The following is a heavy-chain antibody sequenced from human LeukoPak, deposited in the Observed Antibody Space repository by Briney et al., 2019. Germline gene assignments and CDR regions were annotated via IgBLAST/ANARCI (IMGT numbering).Heavy chain of an antibody. CDR1: GGSFSSYA. CDR3: ARDYSNYRDDAFDI. Sequence: ASVKVSCKASGGSFSSYAISWVRQAPGQGLEWMRWISAYNGDTNYAQKFQGRVTMTTDTSTRTAYMELRSLRSDDTAMYYCARDYSNYRDDAFDIWGQGTMVTVSS. D-gene: IGHD4-11*01. V-gene: IGHV1-18*01. CDR2: ISAYNGDT. J-gene: IGHJ3*02.